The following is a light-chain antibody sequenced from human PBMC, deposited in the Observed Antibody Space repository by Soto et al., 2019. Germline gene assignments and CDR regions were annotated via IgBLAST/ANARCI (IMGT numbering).Light chain of an antibody. V-gene: IGKV1-39*01. CDR2: SAS. CDR1: RSIDTF. Sequence: DIQMTQSPSSLTASVGDKVTLSCRASRSIDTFVNWYQQRPGKAPKLLISSASILQSGVPSRFNGSGSGTDFTLTINSLQPEDFSTYYCQQTYSALYTFGQWTDLEIK. CDR3: QQTYSALYT. J-gene: IGKJ2*01.